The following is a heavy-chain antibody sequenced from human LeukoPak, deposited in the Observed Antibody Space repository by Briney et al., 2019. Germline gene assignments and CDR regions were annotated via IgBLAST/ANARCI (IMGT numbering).Heavy chain of an antibody. CDR2: ISAYNGDT. J-gene: IGHJ6*02. CDR1: GYTFTSYG. CDR3: ASGAAAGDYYYYGMDV. Sequence: GASVKVSCKASGYTFTSYGISWVRQAPGQGLEWMGWISAYNGDTNYAQKLQGRVTMTTDTSTSTAYMELRSLRSDDTAVYYCASGAAAGDYYYYGMDVWGQGTTVTVSS. V-gene: IGHV1-18*01. D-gene: IGHD6-13*01.